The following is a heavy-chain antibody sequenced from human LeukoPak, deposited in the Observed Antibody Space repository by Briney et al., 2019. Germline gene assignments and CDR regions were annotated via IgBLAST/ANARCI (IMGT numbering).Heavy chain of an antibody. Sequence: HGESLKISCKGSGYSFTNCGISWVRQMPGKGLEWMGRIDPSDSYSNYGPSFQGHVTISADRSISTAYLQWRSLKASDTAMYYCARQLDYYDKRDYWGQGTLVTVAS. V-gene: IGHV5-10-1*01. CDR3: ARQLDYYDKRDY. D-gene: IGHD3-22*01. J-gene: IGHJ4*02. CDR2: IDPSDSYS. CDR1: GYSFTNCG.